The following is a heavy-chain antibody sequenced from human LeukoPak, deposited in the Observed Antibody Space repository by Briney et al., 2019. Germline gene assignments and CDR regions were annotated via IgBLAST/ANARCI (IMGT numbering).Heavy chain of an antibody. D-gene: IGHD6-6*01. CDR3: ARVDYSSSSGPWDY. Sequence: ASVKVSCKASGYTFTGYYMHWVRQAPGQGLEWMGWINPNSGGTNYAQKFQGRVTMTRDTSISTAYMELSRLRSDDTAVYYCARVDYSSSSGPWDYWGQGTLVTVSS. J-gene: IGHJ4*02. CDR1: GYTFTGYY. V-gene: IGHV1-2*02. CDR2: INPNSGGT.